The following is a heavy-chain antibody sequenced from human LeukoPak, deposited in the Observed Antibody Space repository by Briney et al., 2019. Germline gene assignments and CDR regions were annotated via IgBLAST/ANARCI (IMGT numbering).Heavy chain of an antibody. Sequence: SETLSLTCAVYAGSFSGYYWTWIRQPPGKGLEWIGEINHSGSTNCNPSLKSRVIISVDRSKNQFSLKLSSVTAADTAVYYCARDPSGSFFNWFDPWGQGTLVTVSS. V-gene: IGHV4-34*01. D-gene: IGHD1-26*01. CDR3: ARDPSGSFFNWFDP. CDR2: INHSGST. CDR1: AGSFSGYY. J-gene: IGHJ5*02.